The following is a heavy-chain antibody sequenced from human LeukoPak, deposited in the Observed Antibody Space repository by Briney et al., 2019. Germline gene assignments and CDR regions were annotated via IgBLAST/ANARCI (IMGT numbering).Heavy chain of an antibody. V-gene: IGHV4-34*01. D-gene: IGHD3-22*01. J-gene: IGHJ6*03. CDR3: ARTTLKSYYYDSSGYYFYYYMDV. Sequence: SETLPLTCAVYGGSFSGYYWSWIRQPPGKGLEWIGEINHSGSTNYNPSLKSRVTISVDTSKNQFSLKLTSVTAADTAVYYCARTTLKSYYYDSSGYYFYYYMDVWGKGTTVTVSS. CDR2: INHSGST. CDR1: GGSFSGYY.